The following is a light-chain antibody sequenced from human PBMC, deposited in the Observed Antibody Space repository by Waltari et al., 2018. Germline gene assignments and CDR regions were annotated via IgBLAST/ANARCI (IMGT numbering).Light chain of an antibody. V-gene: IGKV3-11*01. CDR1: QSVSTF. J-gene: IGKJ1*01. CDR2: DVS. CDR3: HQRSTWPWT. Sequence: EIMLTKSPATLSLSPGERATLSCRASQSVSTFLACYQQKPGQAPRLLIYDVSNRATGTPARFSGSGSGTDFTLTISTLEPEDFAVYYCHQRSTWPWTFGQGTKVEIK.